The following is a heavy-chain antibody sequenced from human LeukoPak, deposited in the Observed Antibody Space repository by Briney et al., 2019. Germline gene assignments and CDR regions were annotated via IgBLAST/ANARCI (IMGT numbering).Heavy chain of an antibody. CDR3: ARDQGSCSVATSCDYYYMDV. V-gene: IGHV4-59*01. CDR2: IIYSGST. CDR1: GGTIRSYY. Sequence: SETLSLTCTVSGGTIRSYYWSWIRQPPGKGLEWVRYIIYSGSTNYNTSLKSRVTISVDTSKNQFSLKLSSVTAADTAAYYCARDQGSCSVATSCDYYYMDVWGKGTTVTVSS. J-gene: IGHJ6*03. D-gene: IGHD5-12*01.